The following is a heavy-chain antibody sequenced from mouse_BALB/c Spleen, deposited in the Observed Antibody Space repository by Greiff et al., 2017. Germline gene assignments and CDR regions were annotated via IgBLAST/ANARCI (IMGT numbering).Heavy chain of an antibody. J-gene: IGHJ2*01. CDR2: IWSGGST. Sequence: QVHVKQSGPGLVQPSQSLSITCTVSGFSLTSYGVHWVRQSPGKGLEWLGVIWSGGSTDYNAAFISRLSISKDNSKSQVFFKMNSLQANDTAIYYCARKEVRQAYFDYWGQGTTLTVSS. CDR3: ARKEVRQAYFDY. V-gene: IGHV2-2*02. CDR1: GFSLTSYG. D-gene: IGHD2-14*01.